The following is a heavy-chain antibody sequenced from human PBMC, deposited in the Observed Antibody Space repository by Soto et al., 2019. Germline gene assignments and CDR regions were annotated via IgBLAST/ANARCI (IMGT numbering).Heavy chain of an antibody. CDR3: ARDDVPYYDSSGYFDAFDI. J-gene: IGHJ3*02. CDR2: IIPIFGTA. Sequence: QVQLVQSGAEVKKPGSSVKVSCKASGGTFSSYAISWVRQAPGQGLEWMGGIIPIFGTANYAQQFQGRVTITADESRSIAYMELSSMRSEDPAMYFCARDDVPYYDSSGYFDAFDIWGQGTMVTVSS. CDR1: GGTFSSYA. D-gene: IGHD3-22*01. V-gene: IGHV1-69*12.